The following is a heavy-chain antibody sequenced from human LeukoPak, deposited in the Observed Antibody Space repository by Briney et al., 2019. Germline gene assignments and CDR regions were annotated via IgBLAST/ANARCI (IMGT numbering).Heavy chain of an antibody. CDR1: GYSFTTYW. V-gene: IGHV5-51*01. CDR3: ARDPTVTNDAFDI. CDR2: IYPGDSDT. Sequence: GESLKISCKGSGYSFTTYWIGWVRQLPGKGLEWMGIIYPGDSDTRYSPSFQGQVTISADKSISTAYLQWSSLKASDTAMYYCARDPTVTNDAFDIWGQGTMVTVSS. D-gene: IGHD4-17*01. J-gene: IGHJ3*02.